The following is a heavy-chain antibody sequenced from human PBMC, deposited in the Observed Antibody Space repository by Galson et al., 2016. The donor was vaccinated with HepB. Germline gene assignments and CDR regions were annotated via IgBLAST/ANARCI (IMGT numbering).Heavy chain of an antibody. CDR2: IRGGGGDT. Sequence: SLRLSCAASGFTFSSYALSWVRQAPGKGLEWVSAIRGGGGDTYDADSVKGRFTISRDKSKNTLYLQMNSLRAEDTAEYSGAKGSGYSYGWAFTHGGLDDWGQGTLVTVSS. D-gene: IGHD5-18*01. CDR1: GFTFSSYA. CDR3: AKGSGYSYGWAFTHGGLDD. V-gene: IGHV3-23*01. J-gene: IGHJ4*02.